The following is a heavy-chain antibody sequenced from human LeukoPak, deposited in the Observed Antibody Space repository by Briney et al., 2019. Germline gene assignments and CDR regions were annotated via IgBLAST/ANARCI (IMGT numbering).Heavy chain of an antibody. J-gene: IGHJ4*02. CDR2: ISSSGSTI. Sequence: GGSLRLSCAASGFTFSSYEMSWVRQAPGKGLEWVSYISSSGSTIYYADSVKGRFTISRDNAKNSLYLQMNSLRAEDTAVYYCARTTYYYDSSGRETFDYWGQGTLVTVSS. V-gene: IGHV3-48*03. CDR1: GFTFSSYE. D-gene: IGHD3-22*01. CDR3: ARTTYYYDSSGRETFDY.